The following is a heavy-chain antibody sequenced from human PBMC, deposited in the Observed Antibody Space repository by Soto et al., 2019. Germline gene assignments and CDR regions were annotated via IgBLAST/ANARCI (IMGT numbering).Heavy chain of an antibody. J-gene: IGHJ5*02. CDR1: GYSFTSYW. CDR3: ARHEGYYDILTGYYRGNWFDP. D-gene: IGHD3-9*01. Sequence: PGESLKISCKGSGYSFTSYWISWVRQMPGKGLEWMGRIDPSDSYTNYSPSFQGHVTISADKSISTAYLQWSSLKASDTAMYYCARHEGYYDILTGYYRGNWFDPWGQGTLVTV. CDR2: IDPSDSYT. V-gene: IGHV5-10-1*01.